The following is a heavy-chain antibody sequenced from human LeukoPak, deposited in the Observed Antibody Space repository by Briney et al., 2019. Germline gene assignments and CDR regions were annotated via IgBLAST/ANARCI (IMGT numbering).Heavy chain of an antibody. J-gene: IGHJ4*02. Sequence: GGSLRLSCAASGFTFSSYSMNWVRQAPGEGLEWVSSISSSSSYIYYADSVKGRFTISRDNAKNSLYLQMDSLRAEDTAVYYCAREEEGYYYGSGSYYAVEDYWGQGTLVTVSS. CDR1: GFTFSSYS. D-gene: IGHD3-10*01. CDR2: ISSSSSYI. CDR3: AREEEGYYYGSGSYYAVEDY. V-gene: IGHV3-21*01.